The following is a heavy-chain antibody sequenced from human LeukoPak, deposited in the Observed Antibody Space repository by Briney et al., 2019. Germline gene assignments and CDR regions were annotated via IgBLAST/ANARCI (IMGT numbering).Heavy chain of an antibody. Sequence: PGGSLRLSCAASGFTFSSYSMNWVRQAPGKGLEWVSYISLRSDTTHYADSVKGRFTISRDNAKNSLYLQMNSLRAEDTAVYYCARGIAASGTSPFDYWGQGTLVTVSS. D-gene: IGHD6-13*01. CDR2: ISLRSDTT. V-gene: IGHV3-48*04. CDR3: ARGIAASGTSPFDY. J-gene: IGHJ4*02. CDR1: GFTFSSYS.